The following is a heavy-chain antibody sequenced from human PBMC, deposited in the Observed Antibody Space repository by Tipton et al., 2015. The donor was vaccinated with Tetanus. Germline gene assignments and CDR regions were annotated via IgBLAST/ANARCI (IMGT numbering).Heavy chain of an antibody. CDR3: ARQADNWFDP. Sequence: LRLSCTVSGGSITSGTYYWGWIRQPPGKGLEWIGNIYYSGSTYYNSPLKSRVTTSLDTSKNQFSLKMTSVTAADTAVYYCARQADNWFDPWGQGTLVAVSS. J-gene: IGHJ5*02. V-gene: IGHV4-39*01. CDR1: GGSITSGTYY. CDR2: IYYSGST.